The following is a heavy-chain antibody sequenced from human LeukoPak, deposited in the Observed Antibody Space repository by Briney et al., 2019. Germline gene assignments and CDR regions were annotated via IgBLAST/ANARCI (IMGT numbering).Heavy chain of an antibody. Sequence: SETLSLTCTVSGVSISSHYWSWIRQPLGKGLEWIGYIYYSGSTNYNPSLKSRVTISVDTSKNQFSLKLSSVTAADTAVYYCARACHSSSFDYWGQGTLVTVSS. CDR1: GVSISSHY. CDR2: IYYSGST. V-gene: IGHV4-59*11. J-gene: IGHJ4*02. D-gene: IGHD6-6*01. CDR3: ARACHSSSFDY.